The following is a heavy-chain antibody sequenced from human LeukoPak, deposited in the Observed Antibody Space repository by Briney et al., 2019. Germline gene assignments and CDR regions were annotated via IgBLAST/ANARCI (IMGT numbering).Heavy chain of an antibody. CDR1: GFTFSSYW. V-gene: IGHV3-7*01. D-gene: IGHD5-18*01. CDR3: ARDLAYSRLDY. J-gene: IGHJ4*02. Sequence: GGSLRLSCAASGFTFSSYWMSWVRQAPGKGLEWVANIKQDGSDKYYVDSVKGRFTISRDNAKNSLYLQMNSLRVEDTAFYYCARDLAYSRLDYWGQGMLVTVSS. CDR2: IKQDGSDK.